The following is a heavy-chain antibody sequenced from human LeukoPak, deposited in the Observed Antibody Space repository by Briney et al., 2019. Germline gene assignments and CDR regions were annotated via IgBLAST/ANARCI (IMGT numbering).Heavy chain of an antibody. Sequence: PSETLSLTCTVSGGSISSYYWSWIRQPPGKGLEWIGYIYYSGSTNYNPSLKSRVTISVDTSKNQFSLKLSSVTAADTAVYYCARRARYSYEWSTLDYWGQGTLVTVSS. J-gene: IGHJ4*02. CDR2: IYYSGST. CDR3: ARRARYSYEWSTLDY. V-gene: IGHV4-59*08. CDR1: GGSISSYY. D-gene: IGHD5-18*01.